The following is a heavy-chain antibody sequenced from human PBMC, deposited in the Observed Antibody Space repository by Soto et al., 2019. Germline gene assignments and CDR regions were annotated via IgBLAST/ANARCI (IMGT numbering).Heavy chain of an antibody. V-gene: IGHV3-7*03. J-gene: IGHJ6*02. CDR3: AKSYYDILTGLVYYYGMDV. CDR1: GFTFSSYW. D-gene: IGHD3-9*01. CDR2: IKQDGSEK. Sequence: GGSLRLSCAASGFTFSSYWMSWVRQAPGKGLEWVANIKQDGSEKYYVDSVKGRFTISRDNAKNSLYLQMNSLRAEDTAVYYCAKSYYDILTGLVYYYGMDVWGQGTTVTVSS.